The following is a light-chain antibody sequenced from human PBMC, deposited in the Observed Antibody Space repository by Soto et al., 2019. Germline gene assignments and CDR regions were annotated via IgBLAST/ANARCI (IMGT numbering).Light chain of an antibody. CDR1: NSGVGSYNL. J-gene: IGLJ1*01. V-gene: IGLV2-23*02. CDR3: CSYAGSSTYV. CDR2: EVS. Sequence: SVLPHPAPVPGSSGTCSTISLPANNSGVGSYNLVSWYQQHPGKAPKLMIYEVSKRPSGVSNRFSGSKSGNTASLTISGLQAEDEADYYCCSYAGSSTYVFGTGTKVTV.